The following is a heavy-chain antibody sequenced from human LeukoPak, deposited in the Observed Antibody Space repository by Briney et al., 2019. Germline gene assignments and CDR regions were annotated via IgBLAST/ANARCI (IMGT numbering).Heavy chain of an antibody. D-gene: IGHD2-15*01. CDR3: ARGPYCSGVNCYSQNFDY. CDR1: GYTFTSYG. Sequence: ASVKVSCKSSGYTFTSYGIRWVRQAPGQGLEGMGWISAYNGNTNYAQKLQGRVTMTTDTSTSTAYMELRSLSYDDTAVYSRARGPYCSGVNCYSQNFDYWGQGTLVTVSS. CDR2: ISAYNGNT. J-gene: IGHJ4*02. V-gene: IGHV1-18*01.